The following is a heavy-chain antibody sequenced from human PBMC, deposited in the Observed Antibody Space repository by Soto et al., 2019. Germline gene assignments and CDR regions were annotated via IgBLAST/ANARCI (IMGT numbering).Heavy chain of an antibody. D-gene: IGHD3-16*01. CDR2: ISRSSSYI. CDR1: GFTFSSYS. Sequence: GGSLRLSCAASGFTFSSYSMNWVRQAPGKGLEWVSSISRSSSYIYYADSVKGRFTISRDNAKNSLYLQMNSLRAEDTAVYYCARDLHDYVSFRFDPWGQGALVTVSS. CDR3: ARDLHDYVSFRFDP. V-gene: IGHV3-21*01. J-gene: IGHJ5*02.